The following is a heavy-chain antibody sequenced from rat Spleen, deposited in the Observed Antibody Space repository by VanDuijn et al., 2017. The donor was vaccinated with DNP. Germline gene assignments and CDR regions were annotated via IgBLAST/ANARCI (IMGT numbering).Heavy chain of an antibody. Sequence: EVQLVESGGGLVQPGRSLKLSCAASGFTFSDYAMAWVRQAPKKGLEWVATISYDGSRTYYRDSVKGRFTISRDNAKSTLYLQMDSLRSEDTATYYCARWRLRTTGRYFDYWGQGVMVTVSS. CDR2: ISYDGSRT. J-gene: IGHJ2*01. CDR1: GFTFSDYA. CDR3: ARWRLRTTGRYFDY. D-gene: IGHD1-6*01. V-gene: IGHV5-17*01.